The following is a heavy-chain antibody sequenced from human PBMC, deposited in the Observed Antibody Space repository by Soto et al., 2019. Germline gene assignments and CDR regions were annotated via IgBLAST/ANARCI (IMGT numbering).Heavy chain of an antibody. J-gene: IGHJ6*02. Sequence: KGLEWVAVVWYNGSNKYYADSVKGRFTISRDNSKNSLYLQMNSLRDEDTAVYYCARDGPRYSSGWYGSSYGMGVWGQGPTVSV. CDR3: ARDGPRYSSGWYGSSYGMGV. V-gene: IGHV3-33*01. D-gene: IGHD6-19*01. CDR2: VWYNGSNK.